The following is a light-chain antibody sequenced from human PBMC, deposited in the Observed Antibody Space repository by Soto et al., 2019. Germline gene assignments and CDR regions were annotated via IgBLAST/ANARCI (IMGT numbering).Light chain of an antibody. V-gene: IGLV1-44*01. CDR1: SSXIGSNP. CDR2: SDN. CDR3: AAWDDSLRGRV. Sequence: QSVLTQPPSASGTPGQRVTISCSGSSSXIGSNPVSWYQQLPGTAPKSLIYSDNQRPSGVPDRISGSRSGTSASLAISGLQSEDEAEYYCAAWDDSLRGRVFGGGTKLTVL. J-gene: IGLJ2*01.